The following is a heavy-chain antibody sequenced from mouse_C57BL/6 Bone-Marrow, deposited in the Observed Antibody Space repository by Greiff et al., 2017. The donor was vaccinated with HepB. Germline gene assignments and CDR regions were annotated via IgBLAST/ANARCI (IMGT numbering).Heavy chain of an antibody. D-gene: IGHD1-1*01. J-gene: IGHJ4*01. Sequence: QVQLQQPGAELVMPGASVKLSCKASGYTFTSYWMHWVKQRPGPGLEWIGEIDPSDSYTNYNQKFKGKSTLTVDKSSSTAYMQLSSLTSEDSAVYYCARIDYYGSSYGYYAMDYWGQGTSVTVSS. CDR1: GYTFTSYW. CDR3: ARIDYYGSSYGYYAMDY. V-gene: IGHV1-69*01. CDR2: IDPSDSYT.